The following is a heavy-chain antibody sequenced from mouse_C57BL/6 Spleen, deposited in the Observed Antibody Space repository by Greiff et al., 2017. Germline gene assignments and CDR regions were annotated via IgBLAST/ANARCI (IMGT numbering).Heavy chain of an antibody. J-gene: IGHJ3*01. CDR2: ISYGGSN. CDR1: GYSITSGYN. V-gene: IGHV3-6*01. Sequence: DVQLQESGPGLVKPSQSLSLTCSVTGYSITSGYNWNWIRQFPGNKLGWVGYISYGGSNNYNPTLKNRISITRDTSKNQFFLKLNSVTSEDTATYYCARDDGEFAYWGQGTLVTVSA. CDR3: ARDDGEFAY. D-gene: IGHD2-13*01.